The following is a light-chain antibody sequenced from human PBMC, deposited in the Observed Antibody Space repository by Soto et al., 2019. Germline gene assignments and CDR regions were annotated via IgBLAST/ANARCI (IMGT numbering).Light chain of an antibody. CDR2: DAS. J-gene: IGKJ1*01. CDR3: QQYNHYWT. V-gene: IGKV1-5*01. Sequence: DIQITRSPPHLSASISERVTIACRASQSISSWLAWYQQKPGKAPKVLIYDASSLESGVPSRFSGSGSGTEFSLTISSLQPDDFATYYCQQYNHYWTFGQGTKVDIK. CDR1: QSISSW.